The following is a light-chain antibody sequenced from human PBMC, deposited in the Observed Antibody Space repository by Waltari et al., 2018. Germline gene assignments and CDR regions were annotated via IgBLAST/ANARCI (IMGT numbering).Light chain of an antibody. CDR2: VNSGGSH. CDR3: QTGGHGTWV. CDR1: SGHTSNI. V-gene: IGLV4-69*01. J-gene: IGLJ3*02. Sequence: QLVLTQSPSASASLGASVKLTCTLSSGHTSNIVAWLQQQPGKGPRYLMKVNSGGSHSKGDVIPDRFSGSSSGAERYLTISSLQSEDEADYYCQTGGHGTWVFGGGTKLTVL.